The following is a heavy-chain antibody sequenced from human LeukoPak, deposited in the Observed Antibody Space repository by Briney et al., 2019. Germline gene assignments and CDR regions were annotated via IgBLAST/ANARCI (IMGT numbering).Heavy chain of an antibody. CDR2: IFPDDSDT. J-gene: IGHJ3*01. CDR3: ARPNTASYYDSRGYDAFDV. D-gene: IGHD3-22*01. CDR1: GYQFSAYW. V-gene: IGHV5-51*01. Sequence: GESLKISCKGFGYQFSAYWIAWVRPMPGQGLEWVGIIFPDDSDTMHNLAFEGQVIISADKSVTTTYLQSSSLKASDTAMYYCARPNTASYYDSRGYDAFDVWGQGTMVTVSS.